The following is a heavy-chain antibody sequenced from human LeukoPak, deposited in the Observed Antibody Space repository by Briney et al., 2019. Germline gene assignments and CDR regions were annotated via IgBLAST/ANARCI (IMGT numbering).Heavy chain of an antibody. CDR2: ISAYNGNT. CDR3: ARRGVPAATNYFDY. D-gene: IGHD2-2*01. Sequence: GASVKISCKASGYAFTSYGISWVRQAPGQGLEWMGWISAYNGNTNYAQKLQGRVTMTTDTSTSTTYMELRSLRSDDTAVYYCARRGVPAATNYFDYWGQGTLVTVSS. V-gene: IGHV1-18*04. CDR1: GYAFTSYG. J-gene: IGHJ4*02.